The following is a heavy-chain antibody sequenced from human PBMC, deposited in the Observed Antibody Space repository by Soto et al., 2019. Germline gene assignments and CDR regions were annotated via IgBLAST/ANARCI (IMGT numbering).Heavy chain of an antibody. CDR3: ARDRRLNCSGGSCYSEDY. CDR2: IIPIFGTA. CDR1: GGTFSSYA. D-gene: IGHD2-15*01. J-gene: IGHJ4*02. V-gene: IGHV1-69*01. Sequence: QVQLVQSGAEVKKPGSLVKVSCKASGGTFSSYAISWVRQAPGQGLEWMGGIIPIFGTANYAQKFQGRVTITADESTSTAYMELSSLRSEDTAVYYCARDRRLNCSGGSCYSEDYWGQGTLVTVSS.